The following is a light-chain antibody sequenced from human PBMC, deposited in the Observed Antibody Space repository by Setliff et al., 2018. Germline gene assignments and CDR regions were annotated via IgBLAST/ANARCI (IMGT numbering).Light chain of an antibody. V-gene: IGLV2-11*01. CDR2: NVN. CDR1: SSDVGGYPDGGDRY. Sequence: QSALTQPRSVSGSPGQAVTISCTGTSSDVGGYPDGGDRYVSWYQQYPGKAPKLIIYNVNKRPSGVPDRFSASRSGNTASLTISGLQPEDESDYYCCSYAGYSYVFGTGTKVTGL. J-gene: IGLJ1*01. CDR3: CSYAGYSYV.